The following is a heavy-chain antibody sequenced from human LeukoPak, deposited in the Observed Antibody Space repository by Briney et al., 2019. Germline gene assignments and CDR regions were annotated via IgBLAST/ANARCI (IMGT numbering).Heavy chain of an antibody. J-gene: IGHJ3*02. CDR1: GGSISSSSYY. CDR2: IYYSGST. Sequence: PSETLSLTCTVSGGSISSSSYYWGWIRQPPGKGLEWIGYIYYSGSTNYNPSLKSRVTISADTSKNQFSLKLSSVTAADTAVYSCARAVQSRYNWNDGDAFDIWGQGTMVTVSS. D-gene: IGHD1-1*01. V-gene: IGHV4-61*05. CDR3: ARAVQSRYNWNDGDAFDI.